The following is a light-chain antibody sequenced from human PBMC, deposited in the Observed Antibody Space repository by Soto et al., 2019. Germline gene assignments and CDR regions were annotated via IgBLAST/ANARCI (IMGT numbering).Light chain of an antibody. Sequence: QSVLTQPPSASASLGASVKLTCTLSSGHNSYAIAWHQQQPEKGPRYLMKLNSDGSHSKGDGIPDRFSGSSSGAERYLTISSLRSEDEADYYCQTWSTDIRVFGGGTQLTVL. CDR2: LNSDGSH. CDR1: SGHNSYA. CDR3: QTWSTDIRV. V-gene: IGLV4-69*01. J-gene: IGLJ3*02.